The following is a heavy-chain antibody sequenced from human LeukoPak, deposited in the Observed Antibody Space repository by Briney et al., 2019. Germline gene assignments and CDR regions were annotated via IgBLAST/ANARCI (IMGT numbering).Heavy chain of an antibody. CDR1: GGTFSSYA. J-gene: IGHJ3*02. V-gene: IGHV1-69*13. D-gene: IGHD5-24*01. CDR3: ARDMVLEVATRDNDAFDI. CDR2: IVPIFGTA. Sequence: SVKVSCKASGGTFSSYAISWVRQAPGQGLEWMGGIVPIFGTANYAQKFQGRVTITADESTSTAYMELSSLRSEDTAVYYCARDMVLEVATRDNDAFDIWGQGTMVTVSS.